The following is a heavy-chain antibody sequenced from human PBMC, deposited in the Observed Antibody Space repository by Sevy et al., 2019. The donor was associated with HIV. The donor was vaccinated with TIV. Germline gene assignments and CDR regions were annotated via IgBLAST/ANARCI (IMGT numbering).Heavy chain of an antibody. J-gene: IGHJ6*03. CDR2: VYSDLRT. CDR3: ARVIDGHHREFNYFYYYMDV. V-gene: IGHV3-53*01. CDR1: GFTVSNNF. D-gene: IGHD3-22*01. Sequence: GGSLRLSCAVSGFTVSNNFLNWVRQSPGKGLEWVSTVYSDLRTFYADSVKGRFTVSRDDPKNALYLQMNSLRAEDTAVYYCARVIDGHHREFNYFYYYMDVWGKGTTVTVSS.